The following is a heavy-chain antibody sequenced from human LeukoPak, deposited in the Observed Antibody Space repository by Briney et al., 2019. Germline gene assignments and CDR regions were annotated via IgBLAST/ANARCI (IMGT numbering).Heavy chain of an antibody. CDR2: IYYSGST. CDR3: ARWTWGNFDY. V-gene: IGHV4-59*01. Sequence: SETLSLTCTVSGGSISSYYWSWIRQPPGKRLEWIGYIYYSGSTNYNPSLKSRVTISVDTSKNQFSLKLSSVTAADTAVYYCARWTWGNFDYWGQGTLVTVSS. CDR1: GGSISSYY. D-gene: IGHD3-16*01. J-gene: IGHJ4*02.